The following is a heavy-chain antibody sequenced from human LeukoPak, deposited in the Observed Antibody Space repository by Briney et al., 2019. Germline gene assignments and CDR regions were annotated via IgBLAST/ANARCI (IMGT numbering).Heavy chain of an antibody. J-gene: IGHJ4*02. D-gene: IGHD4-17*01. V-gene: IGHV3-30*18. CDR3: VKDGHSVTIFDY. CDR2: ISFDGRNK. CDR1: GFTFGSYG. Sequence: QPGRSLRLSCAASGFTFGSYGMHWVRQAPGKGLEWVAVISFDGRNKYFGGSVKGRSSISRDNSKSTLSLQMNSLRPEDTAVYYCVKDGHSVTIFDYWGRGTLVTVSS.